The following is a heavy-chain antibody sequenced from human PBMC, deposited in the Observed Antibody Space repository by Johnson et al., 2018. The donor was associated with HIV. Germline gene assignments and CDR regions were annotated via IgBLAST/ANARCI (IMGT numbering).Heavy chain of an antibody. CDR2: IWYDGSNK. J-gene: IGHJ3*02. D-gene: IGHD6-13*01. CDR3: TTDHDSSSWYHDAFDI. CDR1: GFTFSSYG. Sequence: VQLVESGGGVVQPGRSLRLSCAASGFTFSSYGMHWVRQAPGKGLEWVAVIWYDGSNKFYADSVKGRFTISRDNSKNTLYLQMNSLRAEDTAVYYCTTDHDSSSWYHDAFDIWGQGTMVTVSS. V-gene: IGHV3-33*01.